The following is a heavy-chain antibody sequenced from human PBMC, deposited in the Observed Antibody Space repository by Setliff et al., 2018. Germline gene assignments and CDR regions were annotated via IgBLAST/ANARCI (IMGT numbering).Heavy chain of an antibody. CDR1: GYTFISYS. V-gene: IGHV1-18*01. D-gene: IGHD1-26*01. CDR3: ARVSLVGANSGLCEY. J-gene: IGHJ4*02. CDR2: ISTYNGNT. Sequence: GASVKVSCKASGYTFISYSINWVRQAPGQGLEWMGWISTYNGNTNYAQKLRGRVTMTTDTSTSTAHMELRSLRSDDTAVYYCARVSLVGANSGLCEYWGQGTLVTVSS.